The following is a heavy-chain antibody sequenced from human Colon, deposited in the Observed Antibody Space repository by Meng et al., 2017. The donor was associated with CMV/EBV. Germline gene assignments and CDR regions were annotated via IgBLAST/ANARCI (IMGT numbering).Heavy chain of an antibody. J-gene: IGHJ4*02. V-gene: IGHV4-4*01. Sequence: TCADYGADISSSNWWTWVRQPPGKGLEWIGEIHHTGSSNYNPSLKGRVTISVDKSNNHFSLRLTSVTAADSAVYFCARDAHFGVADYWGQGTLVNVSS. D-gene: IGHD3-3*01. CDR2: IHHTGSS. CDR3: ARDAHFGVADY. CDR1: GADISSSNW.